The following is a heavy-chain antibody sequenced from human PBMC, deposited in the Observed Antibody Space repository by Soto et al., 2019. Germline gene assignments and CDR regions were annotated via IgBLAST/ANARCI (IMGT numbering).Heavy chain of an antibody. D-gene: IGHD2-21*02. V-gene: IGHV3-49*04. CDR1: GFTFGDYA. J-gene: IGHJ4*02. CDR2: TRSKAYGGTT. CDR3: TRDAVVTPVAY. Sequence: GGSLRLSCTASGFTFGDYAMSWVRQAPGKGLEWVGFTRSKAYGGTTEYAASVKGRFTISRDDSKSIAYLQMNSLETEDTAVYYCTRDAVVTPVAYWGQGTLVTVSS.